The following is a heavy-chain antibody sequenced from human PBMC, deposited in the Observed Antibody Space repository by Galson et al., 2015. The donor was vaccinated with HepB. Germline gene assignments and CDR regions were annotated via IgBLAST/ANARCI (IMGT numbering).Heavy chain of an antibody. Sequence: LSLTCTVSGASISSSYYWGWIRQPPGKGLEWIASIYYSGRTYYNSSLKSRVTISVDTSKNQFSLKLSSVTAADTAVYYCAREGCSGGSCYDIYYYGMDVWGQGTTVTVSS. CDR1: GASISSSYY. V-gene: IGHV4-39*07. D-gene: IGHD2-15*01. J-gene: IGHJ6*02. CDR2: IYYSGRT. CDR3: AREGCSGGSCYDIYYYGMDV.